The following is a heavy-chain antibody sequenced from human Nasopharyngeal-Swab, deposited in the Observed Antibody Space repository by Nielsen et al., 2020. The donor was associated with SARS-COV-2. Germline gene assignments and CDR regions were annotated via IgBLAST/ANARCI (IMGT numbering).Heavy chain of an antibody. D-gene: IGHD3-22*01. CDR2: IYSGGST. CDR3: AKDLTYYYDSSGYNREGYYYYGMDV. Sequence: WIRQPPGKGLEWVSVIYSGGSTYYADSVKGRFTISRDNSKNTLYLQMNSLRAEDTAVYYCAKDLTYYYDSSGYNREGYYYYGMDVWGQGTTVTVSS. J-gene: IGHJ6*02. V-gene: IGHV3-53*01.